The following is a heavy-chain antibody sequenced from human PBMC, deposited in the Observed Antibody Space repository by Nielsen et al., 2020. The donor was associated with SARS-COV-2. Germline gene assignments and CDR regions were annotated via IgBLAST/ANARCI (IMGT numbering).Heavy chain of an antibody. CDR2: IYFSGRT. CDR3: ARESSGYDHYNYGMDV. Sequence: SETLSLTCTVSGGSISSGGYYWCWNRHHPGKGLEWIGYIYFSGRTCYNPSLKSRVTISVDTSKNQFSLSLRSVTAADTAVYYCARESSGYDHYNYGMDVWGQGTTVTVSS. V-gene: IGHV4-31*03. J-gene: IGHJ6*02. D-gene: IGHD5-12*01. CDR1: GGSISSGGYY.